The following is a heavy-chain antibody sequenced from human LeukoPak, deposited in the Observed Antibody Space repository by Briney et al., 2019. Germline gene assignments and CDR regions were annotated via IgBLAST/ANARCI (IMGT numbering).Heavy chain of an antibody. CDR1: GFTFSSYA. J-gene: IGHJ6*02. CDR3: ARDLIVVVPAAIATGRGYYYYGMDV. CDR2: ISYDGSNK. V-gene: IGHV3-30-3*01. Sequence: PGGSLRLSCEASGFTFSSYAMHWVRQAPGKGLEWVAVISYDGSNKYYADSVKGRFTISRDNSKNTLYLQMNSLRAEDTAVYYCARDLIVVVPAAIATGRGYYYYGMDVWGQGTTVTVSS. D-gene: IGHD2-2*02.